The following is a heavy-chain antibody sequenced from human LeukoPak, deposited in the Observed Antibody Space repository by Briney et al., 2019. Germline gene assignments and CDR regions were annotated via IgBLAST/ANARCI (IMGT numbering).Heavy chain of an antibody. CDR3: AKNYGDYEEGGAY. V-gene: IGHV3-33*06. CDR2: IWYDGSNK. D-gene: IGHD4-17*01. J-gene: IGHJ4*02. CDR1: GFTFSNYG. Sequence: GGSLRLSCAASGFTFSNYGMHWVRQAPAKGLEWVAVIWYDGSNKYYADSVKGRFTISRDNSKNTLYLQMNSLRAEDTAVYYGAKNYGDYEEGGAYWGQGTLVTVSS.